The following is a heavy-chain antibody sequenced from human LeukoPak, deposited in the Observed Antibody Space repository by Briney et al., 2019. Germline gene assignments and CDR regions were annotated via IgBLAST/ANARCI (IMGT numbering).Heavy chain of an antibody. CDR2: INHSGST. CDR1: GGSFSGYFY. D-gene: IGHD5-18*01. Sequence: SETLSLTCAVYGGSFSGYFYYTWIRQPPGKGLEWIGEINHSGSTNYNASLKSRVTISIDTSKKQFSLKLSSVTAADTAVYYCARRGYSYGFHFDYWGQGTLVTVSS. J-gene: IGHJ4*02. V-gene: IGHV4-34*01. CDR3: ARRGYSYGFHFDY.